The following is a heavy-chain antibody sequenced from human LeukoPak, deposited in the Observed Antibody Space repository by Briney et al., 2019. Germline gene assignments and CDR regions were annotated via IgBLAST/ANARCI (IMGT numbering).Heavy chain of an antibody. D-gene: IGHD1-26*01. J-gene: IGHJ3*02. V-gene: IGHV3-33*08. CDR2: IWYDGTNK. Sequence: GGSLRLSCAASGFTFSSYAMHWVRQAPGKGLEWVAVIWYDGTNKYYAEAVKGRFTISRDNTKNTVYLEMNSLRADDPAVYYCPRSIGPGTYYVRHDFDIWGQGTMVTVSS. CDR3: PRSIGPGTYYVRHDFDI. CDR1: GFTFSSYA.